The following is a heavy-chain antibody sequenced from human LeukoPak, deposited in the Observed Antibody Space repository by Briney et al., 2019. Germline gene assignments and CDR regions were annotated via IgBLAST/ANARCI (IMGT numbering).Heavy chain of an antibody. J-gene: IGHJ3*02. CDR1: GGSISSYY. V-gene: IGHV4-59*08. D-gene: IGHD1-14*01. CDR2: IYHSGST. Sequence: SETLSLTCTVSGGSISSYYWSWIRQPAGKGLEWIGSIYHSGSTYYNPSLKSRVTISVDTSKNQFSLKLSSVTAADTAVYYCARPLTDPYWNDAFDIWGQGTMVTVSS. CDR3: ARPLTDPYWNDAFDI.